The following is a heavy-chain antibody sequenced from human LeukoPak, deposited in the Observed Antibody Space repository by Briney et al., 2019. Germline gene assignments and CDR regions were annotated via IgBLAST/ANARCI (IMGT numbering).Heavy chain of an antibody. Sequence: SETLSLTCAVSGDSISSGGYSWSWIRQPPGKGLEWIGYIYYSGSTNYNPSLKSRVTISIDTSKNQFSLKLSSVTAVDTAVYYCAREVGATWIETQYYFDYWGQGTLVTVSS. J-gene: IGHJ4*02. CDR2: IYYSGST. D-gene: IGHD1-26*01. CDR3: AREVGATWIETQYYFDY. CDR1: GDSISSGGYS. V-gene: IGHV4-61*08.